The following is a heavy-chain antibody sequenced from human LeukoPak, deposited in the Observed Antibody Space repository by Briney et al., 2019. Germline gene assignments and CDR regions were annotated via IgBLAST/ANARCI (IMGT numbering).Heavy chain of an antibody. CDR3: ARARTAEYYYDSSGYYY. J-gene: IGHJ4*02. CDR1: GFTVSSNY. CDR2: IYSVGST. Sequence: PGGSLRLSCAASGFTVSSNYMSWVRQSPGKGLEWGSVIYSVGSTYYADSVKGRFTISRDNSKTTLYLQMNSLRAEDTAVYYCARARTAEYYYDSSGYYYWGQGTLVTVSS. V-gene: IGHV3-53*01. D-gene: IGHD3-22*01.